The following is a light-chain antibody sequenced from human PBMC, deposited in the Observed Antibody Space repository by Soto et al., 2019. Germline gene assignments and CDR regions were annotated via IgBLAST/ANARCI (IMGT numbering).Light chain of an antibody. Sequence: EIRLTQSPGTLSLSPGERATLSCRASQSVSSSYLAWYQQKPGQAPRLLIYGASSRATGIPDRFSGSGSGTDFTLTISRLEPEDFAVYYCQQYGSSPPITFGGGTKVDIK. CDR2: GAS. CDR1: QSVSSSY. V-gene: IGKV3-20*01. CDR3: QQYGSSPPIT. J-gene: IGKJ4*01.